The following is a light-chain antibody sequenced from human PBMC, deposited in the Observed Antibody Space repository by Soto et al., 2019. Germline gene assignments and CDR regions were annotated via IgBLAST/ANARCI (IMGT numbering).Light chain of an antibody. CDR2: DDN. Sequence: SYELTQTPSVSVAPGQTARITCGGDNIGRKSVHWYQQKPGQAPVLVVYDDNDRPSGIPERFSGSDSGSTATLTISRVEAGDEADYYCQVWDSDSEHVVFGGGTKLTVL. V-gene: IGLV3-21*02. CDR3: QVWDSDSEHVV. J-gene: IGLJ3*02. CDR1: NIGRKS.